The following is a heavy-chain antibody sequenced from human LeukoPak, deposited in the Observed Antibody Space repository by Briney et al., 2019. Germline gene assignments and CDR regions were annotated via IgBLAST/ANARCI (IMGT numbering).Heavy chain of an antibody. V-gene: IGHV1-18*01. D-gene: IGHD3-10*01. CDR1: GYTFTSYG. CDR3: ARSHYGSSWGYYFDY. Sequence: ASVKVSCKASGYTFTSYGISWVRQAPGQGLEWMGWISAYNGNTNYAQKLQGRVTMTTDTSTSTAYMELRSLRSDGTAVYYCARSHYGSSWGYYFDYWGQGTLVTVSS. J-gene: IGHJ4*02. CDR2: ISAYNGNT.